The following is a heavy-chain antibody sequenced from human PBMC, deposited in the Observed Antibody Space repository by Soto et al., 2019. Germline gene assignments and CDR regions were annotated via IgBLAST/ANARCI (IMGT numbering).Heavy chain of an antibody. CDR1: GFTFNTYA. Sequence: GGSLRLSCAASGFTFNTYAMSWVRQAPGQGLEWVSAISGSGFSTYYADSVKGRFSISSDSSKNTLFLQMNSLRADDTAVYFCATFTFGRPFDTWGQGTLVTVSS. CDR3: ATFTFGRPFDT. J-gene: IGHJ4*03. CDR2: ISGSGFST. D-gene: IGHD3-16*01. V-gene: IGHV3-23*01.